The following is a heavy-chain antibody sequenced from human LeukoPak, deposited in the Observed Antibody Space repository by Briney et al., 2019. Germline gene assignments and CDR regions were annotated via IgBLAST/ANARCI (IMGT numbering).Heavy chain of an antibody. CDR2: IKQDGSEK. D-gene: IGHD1-26*01. V-gene: IGHV3-7*01. CDR1: GFTFSSYW. CDR3: ASQVGGGADYFDY. J-gene: IGHJ4*02. Sequence: GGSLRLSCAASGFTFSSYWMSWVRQAPGKGLEWVANIKQDGSEKYYVDSVKGRFTISRDNAKNSLYLQMNSLRAEDTAVYYCASQVGGGADYFDYWGQGTLVTVSS.